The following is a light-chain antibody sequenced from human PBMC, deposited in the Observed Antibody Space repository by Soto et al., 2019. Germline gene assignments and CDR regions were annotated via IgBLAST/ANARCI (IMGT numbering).Light chain of an antibody. Sequence: DVQLTQSPSTLSASVGDRVAISGQASQSVVNYLTWFQQRPGKAPQLLISDASHLEPGVPSRFSGQRSGTDFTLIISSLQPEDFATYYCQQYEELPLTFGCGTRVEV. CDR2: DAS. CDR1: QSVVNY. J-gene: IGKJ4*01. CDR3: QQYEELPLT. V-gene: IGKV1-33*01.